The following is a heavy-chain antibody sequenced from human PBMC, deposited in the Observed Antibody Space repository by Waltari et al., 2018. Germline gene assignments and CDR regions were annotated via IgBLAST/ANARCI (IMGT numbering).Heavy chain of an antibody. J-gene: IGHJ3*02. D-gene: IGHD4-17*01. CDR1: GFTLSTYS. Sequence: EVQLVESGGGLVKPGGSLRLSCAASGFTLSTYSMNWVRQAPGRGLEWVSSMSIRSYIYYVDSVKGRFTISRDNAKNSLYLQMSSLRAEDTAVYYCGRDVYGEYVGGGGGAFDIWGQGTMVTVSS. CDR3: GRDVYGEYVGGGGGAFDI. CDR2: MSIRSYI. V-gene: IGHV3-21*01.